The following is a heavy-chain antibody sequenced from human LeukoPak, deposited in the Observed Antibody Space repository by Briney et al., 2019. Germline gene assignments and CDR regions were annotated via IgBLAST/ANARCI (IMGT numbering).Heavy chain of an antibody. J-gene: IGHJ3*02. CDR2: ISAYNGNT. CDR1: GHTFTSYG. CDR3: ARDRDSDAPGADAFDI. V-gene: IGHV1-18*01. Sequence: GASVKVSCKASGHTFTSYGISWVRQAPGQGLEWMGWISAYNGNTNYAQKLQGRVTMTTDTSTSTAYMELRSLRSDDTAVYYCARDRDSDAPGADAFDIWGQGTMVTVSS. D-gene: IGHD7-27*01.